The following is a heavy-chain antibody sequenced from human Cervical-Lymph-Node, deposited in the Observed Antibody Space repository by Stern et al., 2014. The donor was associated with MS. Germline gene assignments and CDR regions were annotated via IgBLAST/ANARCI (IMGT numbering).Heavy chain of an antibody. CDR2: ISYDVSTK. Sequence: VQLEESGGGVVQPGRSLRVSCAASGFAFSHYGMNWVRQAPGKGLEWVAFISYDVSTKHYADSVKGRFTISRDKSNNMVFLQMNSLRTEDTAVYYCAKDWEYDGDIGWYSAVWGRGTLVTVSS. J-gene: IGHJ2*01. CDR3: AKDWEYDGDIGWYSAV. D-gene: IGHD4-17*01. CDR1: GFAFSHYG. V-gene: IGHV3-30*18.